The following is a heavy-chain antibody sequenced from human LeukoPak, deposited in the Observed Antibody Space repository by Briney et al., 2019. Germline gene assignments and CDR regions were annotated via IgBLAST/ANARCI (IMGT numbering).Heavy chain of an antibody. CDR1: GGSISSYY. CDR3: ASTIVVVPAAPWDAFDI. Sequence: SETLSLTRTVSGGSISSYYWSWIRQPAGKGLEWIGRIYTSGSTNYNPSLKSRVTMSVDTSKNQFSLKLSSVTAADTAVYYCASTIVVVPAAPWDAFDIWGQGTMVTVSS. J-gene: IGHJ3*02. V-gene: IGHV4-4*07. CDR2: IYTSGST. D-gene: IGHD2-2*01.